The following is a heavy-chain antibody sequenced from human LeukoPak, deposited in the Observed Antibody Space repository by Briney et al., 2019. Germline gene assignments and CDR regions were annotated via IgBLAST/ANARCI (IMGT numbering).Heavy chain of an antibody. V-gene: IGHV4-4*07. Sequence: SETLSLTCTVSGGSISNYYWSWIRQPAGKGLEWIGRIYSSGSTNYNPSLKSRVTMSVDTSKNQFSLTLSSVTAADTAVYYCARQRALMGEFDYWGQGILVTVSS. CDR2: IYSSGST. CDR1: GGSISNYY. D-gene: IGHD6-25*01. CDR3: ARQRALMGEFDY. J-gene: IGHJ4*02.